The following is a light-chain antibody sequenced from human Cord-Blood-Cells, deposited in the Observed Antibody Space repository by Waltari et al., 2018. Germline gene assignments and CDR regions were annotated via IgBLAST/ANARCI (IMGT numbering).Light chain of an antibody. CDR3: QQSYSTT. CDR1: QSISSY. V-gene: IGKV1-39*01. J-gene: IGKJ4*01. Sequence: DIQMTQSPSSLSASVVDRVTITCRASQSISSYLNWYQQKPGKAPKLLIYAASSLQSGVPSRFSGSGSGTDFTLTISSLQPEDFATYYCQQSYSTTFGGGTKVEIK. CDR2: AAS.